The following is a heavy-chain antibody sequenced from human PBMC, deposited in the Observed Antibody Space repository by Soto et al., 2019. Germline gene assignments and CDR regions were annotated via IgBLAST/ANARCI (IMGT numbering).Heavy chain of an antibody. J-gene: IGHJ3*02. CDR1: GGSFSGYY. CDR3: ARRGDYFGSSGDALDI. D-gene: IGHD3-22*01. V-gene: IGHV4-34*01. Sequence: SETLSLTCAVYGGSFSGYYWSWIRQPPGKGLDWIGEINDSGSTNYNPSLKSRVTISVDTSRNQFSLKLSSVTAADTAVYYCARRGDYFGSSGDALDIWGQGTMVTVSS. CDR2: INDSGST.